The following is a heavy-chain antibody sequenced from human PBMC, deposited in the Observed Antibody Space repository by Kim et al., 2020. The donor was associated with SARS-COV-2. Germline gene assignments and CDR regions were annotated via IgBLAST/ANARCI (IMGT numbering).Heavy chain of an antibody. Sequence: SVKVSCKASGGTFSSYAISWVRQAPGQGLEWMGGIIPIFGTANYAQKFQGRVTITADKSTSTAYMELSSLRSEDTAVYYCARVGTMVRGVMIVAKYYYYGMDVWGQGTTVTVSS. D-gene: IGHD3-10*01. CDR2: IIPIFGTA. J-gene: IGHJ6*02. V-gene: IGHV1-69*06. CDR3: ARVGTMVRGVMIVAKYYYYGMDV. CDR1: GGTFSSYA.